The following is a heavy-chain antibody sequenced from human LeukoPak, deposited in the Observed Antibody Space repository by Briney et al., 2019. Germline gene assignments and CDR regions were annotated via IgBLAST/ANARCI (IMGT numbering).Heavy chain of an antibody. CDR3: AREETTLGDYGDYFDY. D-gene: IGHD4-17*01. CDR2: VYYSGST. V-gene: IGHV4-30-4*01. Sequence: SETLSLTCTVSGGSISSGDYCWSWIRQPPGKGLEWIGYVYYSGSTYYNPSLKSRVTISVDTSKNQFSLKLSSVTAADTAVYYCAREETTLGDYGDYFDYWGQGTLVTVSS. J-gene: IGHJ4*02. CDR1: GGSISSGDYC.